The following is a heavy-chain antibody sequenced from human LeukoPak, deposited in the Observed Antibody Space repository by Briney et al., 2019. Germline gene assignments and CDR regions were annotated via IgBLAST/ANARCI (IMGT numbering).Heavy chain of an antibody. J-gene: IGHJ4*02. V-gene: IGHV3-33*08. CDR3: ARDRLEAVTDDDYFDY. CDR1: GFTFNIYA. Sequence: GGSLRLSCVASGFTFNIYAMSWVRQAPGKGPEWVALIWYDGSNKYYGDSVKGRFTVSRDNSKNTVYLQMNTLRAEDTGVYYCARDRLEAVTDDDYFDYWGQGTLVTVSS. CDR2: IWYDGSNK. D-gene: IGHD2-21*02.